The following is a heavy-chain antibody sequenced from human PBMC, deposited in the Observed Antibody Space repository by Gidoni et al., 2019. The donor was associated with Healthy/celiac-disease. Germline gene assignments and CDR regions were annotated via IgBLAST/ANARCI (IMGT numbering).Heavy chain of an antibody. CDR2: IYYSGST. D-gene: IGHD4-17*01. CDR3: AGGYFYGDYVFYFDY. Sequence: QVQLQESGPGLVKPSQTLSLTCTVSGGSISSGDYSWSWIRQPPGKGLEWIGYIYYSGSTYYNPSLKSRVTISVDTSKNQFSLKLSSVTAADTAVYYCAGGYFYGDYVFYFDYWGQGTLVTVSS. V-gene: IGHV4-30-4*01. CDR1: GGSISSGDYS. J-gene: IGHJ4*02.